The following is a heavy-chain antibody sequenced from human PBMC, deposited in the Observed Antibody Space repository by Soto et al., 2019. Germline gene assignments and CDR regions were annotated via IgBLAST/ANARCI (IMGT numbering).Heavy chain of an antibody. V-gene: IGHV1-46*01. CDR2: INPSGGST. J-gene: IGHJ4*02. Sequence: GASVKVSCKASGYTFTSYYMHWVRQAPGQGLEWMGIINPSGGSTSYAQKFQGRVTMTRDTSTSTVYMELSSLRSGDTAVYYCARAYYDFWSGYWHFDYWGQGTLVTVSS. D-gene: IGHD3-3*01. CDR1: GYTFTSYY. CDR3: ARAYYDFWSGYWHFDY.